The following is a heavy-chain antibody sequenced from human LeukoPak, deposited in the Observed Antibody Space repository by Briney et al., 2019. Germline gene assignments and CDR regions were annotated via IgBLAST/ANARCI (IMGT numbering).Heavy chain of an antibody. J-gene: IGHJ5*02. CDR3: ARQGLIGSSFNWFDP. D-gene: IGHD2-21*01. V-gene: IGHV3-33*01. CDR1: GFTFSSYG. Sequence: GGSLRLSCAASGFTFSSYGMHWVRQAPGKGLEWVAVIWYDGSNKYYADSVKGRFTISRDNSKNTLYLQMNSLRAEDTAVYYCARQGLIGSSFNWFDPWGQEALVSVSS. CDR2: IWYDGSNK.